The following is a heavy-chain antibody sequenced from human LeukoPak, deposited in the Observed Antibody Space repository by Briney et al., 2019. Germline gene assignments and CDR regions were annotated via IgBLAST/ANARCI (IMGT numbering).Heavy chain of an antibody. D-gene: IGHD5-24*01. CDR2: NSGAGSTI. J-gene: IGHJ6*03. Sequence: GGSLRLSCVASGFTFSDFYMSWIRQAPGKGLEWVSYNSGAGSTIHYAESVKGRFTISRDNAKNSLFLQMNSLRAEDTAVYYCARDMAENYYYYMDVWGKGITVTVSS. CDR3: ARDMAENYYYYMDV. CDR1: GFTFSDFY. V-gene: IGHV3-11*01.